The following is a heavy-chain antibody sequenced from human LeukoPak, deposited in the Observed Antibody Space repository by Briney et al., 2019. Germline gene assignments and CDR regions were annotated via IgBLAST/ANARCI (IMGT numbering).Heavy chain of an antibody. CDR3: AIELTGSFYFDN. CDR2: INANSGGT. CDR1: GYTFTAYY. V-gene: IGHV1-2*02. J-gene: IGHJ4*02. Sequence: ASVTVSCTASGYTFTAYYLHWVRQAPGQGLEWMGCINANSGGTDYVQKFRGRVTMTRDTSISTAYMELSGLTSDDTAVYYCAIELTGSFYFDNWGQGTLVTVSS. D-gene: IGHD2-8*02.